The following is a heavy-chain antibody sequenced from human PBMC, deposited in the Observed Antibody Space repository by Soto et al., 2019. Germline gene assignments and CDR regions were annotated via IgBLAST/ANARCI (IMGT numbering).Heavy chain of an antibody. CDR3: ARGSSYFDC. CDR2: ISAYNGNT. V-gene: IGHV1-18*01. J-gene: IGHJ4*02. CDR1: GYTFTNYG. D-gene: IGHD1-26*01. Sequence: ASVKVSCKASGYTFTNYGISWVRQAPAQGLEWMGWISAYNGNTNYEQKLQGRVTMTTDTSTNTAYMQLRSLRSEDTAVYYCARGSSYFDCWGQRTLDDVSS.